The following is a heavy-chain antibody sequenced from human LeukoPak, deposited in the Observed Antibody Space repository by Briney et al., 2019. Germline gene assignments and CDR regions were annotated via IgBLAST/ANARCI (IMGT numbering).Heavy chain of an antibody. V-gene: IGHV6-1*01. CDR2: TYYRSKWSK. CDR3: ARSLDTDLRE. J-gene: IGHJ4*02. D-gene: IGHD5-18*01. CDR1: GDSVSSNSAA. Sequence: SQTLSLTCAISGDSVSSNSAAWNWIRQSPSRGLEWLGRTYYRSKWSKDYAVSVKSRITINPDTSNNQLSLQLNSVTSEDTAVYYCARSLDTDLREWGQGTLVTVSS.